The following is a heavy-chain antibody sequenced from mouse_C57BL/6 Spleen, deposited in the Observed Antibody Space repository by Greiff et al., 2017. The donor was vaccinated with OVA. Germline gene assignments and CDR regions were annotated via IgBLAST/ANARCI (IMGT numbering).Heavy chain of an antibody. J-gene: IGHJ2*01. V-gene: IGHV5-4*01. Sequence: EVHLVESGGGLVKPGGSLKLSCAASGFTFSSYAMSWVRQTPEKRLEWVATISDGGSYTYYPDNVKGRFTISRDNAKNNLYLQMSHLKSEDTAMYYCARDDGNSHFDYWGQGTTLTVSS. CDR1: GFTFSSYA. D-gene: IGHD2-1*01. CDR3: ARDDGNSHFDY. CDR2: ISDGGSYT.